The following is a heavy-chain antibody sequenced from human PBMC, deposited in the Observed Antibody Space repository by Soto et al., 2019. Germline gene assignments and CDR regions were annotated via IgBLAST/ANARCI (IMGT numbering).Heavy chain of an antibody. V-gene: IGHV3-30-3*01. J-gene: IGHJ3*02. D-gene: IGHD2-15*01. CDR2: ISYDGSNI. CDR3: ARVRAFCTGGSCYSDDAFDI. CDR1: GFTFNTYA. Sequence: GGSLRLSCAASGFTFNTYAMHWVRQAPGKGLEWVTIISYDGSNIYYKDSVKGRFTTSRDNSKSTVYLQMNSLRAEDTAVYYCARVRAFCTGGSCYSDDAFDIWGQGTMVTVSS.